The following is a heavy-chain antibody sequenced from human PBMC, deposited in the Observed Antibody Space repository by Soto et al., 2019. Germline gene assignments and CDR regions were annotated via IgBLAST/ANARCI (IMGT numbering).Heavy chain of an antibody. V-gene: IGHV4-34*01. D-gene: IGHD5-18*01. CDR3: ARGYSYGYGGWFDP. CDR1: GGSFSGYY. J-gene: IGHJ5*02. CDR2: INHSGST. Sequence: QVQLQQWGAGLLKPSETLSLTCAVYGGSFSGYYWSWIRQPPGKGLEWIGEINHSGSTNYNPSLKSRVTIPVDTSKNQFSLELSSVTAADTAVYYCARGYSYGYGGWFDPRGQGTLVTVSS.